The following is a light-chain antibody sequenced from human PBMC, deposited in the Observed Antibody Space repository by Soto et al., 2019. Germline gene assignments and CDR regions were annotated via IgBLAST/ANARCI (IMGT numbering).Light chain of an antibody. CDR1: QSVSSSH. Sequence: EIVLTQSPGTLSLSPGERATLSCRASQSVSSSHLAWYQQKPGQAPRLLIYGASSRATGIPDRFSGSGSGTDFTLTISRLEPEDFAVYYWQQYATSRAFGQGTKVEIK. V-gene: IGKV3-20*01. J-gene: IGKJ1*01. CDR3: QQYATSRA. CDR2: GAS.